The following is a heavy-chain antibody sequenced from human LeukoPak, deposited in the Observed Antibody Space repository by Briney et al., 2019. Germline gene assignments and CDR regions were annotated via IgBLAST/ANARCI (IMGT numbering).Heavy chain of an antibody. Sequence: GGSLRLSCAASGFTFSSYAMHWVRQAPGKGLEWVAVISYDGSNKYYADSVKGRFTISRDNSKNTLYLQMNSLRAEDTAVYYCAREKGRYCSGGSCYDVGGFDWGQGTLVTVSS. CDR3: AREKGRYCSGGSCYDVGGFD. V-gene: IGHV3-30*14. J-gene: IGHJ4*02. D-gene: IGHD2-15*01. CDR2: ISYDGSNK. CDR1: GFTFSSYA.